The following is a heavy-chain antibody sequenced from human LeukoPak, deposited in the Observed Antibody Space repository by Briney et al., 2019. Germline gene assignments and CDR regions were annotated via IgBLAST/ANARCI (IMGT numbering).Heavy chain of an antibody. J-gene: IGHJ6*03. CDR2: IYTSGST. CDR3: AREAPPEVRIAAESIYYYYMDV. D-gene: IGHD6-13*01. Sequence: SETLSLTCTVSGDSLSSGSYYWSWIRQPAGKGLVWIWCIYTSGSTNYNPSLKSRVTISVDTSKNQFSLKLSSVTAADTAVYYCAREAPPEVRIAAESIYYYYMDVWGKGTTVTVSS. V-gene: IGHV4-61*02. CDR1: GDSLSSGSYY.